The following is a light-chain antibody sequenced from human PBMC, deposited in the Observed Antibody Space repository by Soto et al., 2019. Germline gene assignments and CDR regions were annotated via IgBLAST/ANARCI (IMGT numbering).Light chain of an antibody. J-gene: IGLJ2*01. CDR2: DVS. V-gene: IGLV2-14*01. CDR1: SSEVGDYNY. Sequence: QSALTQPASVSGSPGQSITISCTGTSSEVGDYNYVSWYQQDPGKAPKLMIYDVSNRPSGVSNRFSGSKSGNTASLTISGLQAEDEADYYCSSYTSSSTLVVFGGGTKLTVL. CDR3: SSYTSSSTLVV.